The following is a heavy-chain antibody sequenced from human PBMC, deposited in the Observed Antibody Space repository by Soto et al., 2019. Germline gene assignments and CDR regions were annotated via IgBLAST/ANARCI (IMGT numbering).Heavy chain of an antibody. Sequence: ASVKVSCKASGYTFTSYAMHWVRQAPGQRLEWMGWINAGNGNTKYSQKFQGRVTITRDTSASTAYMELSSLRSEDTAVYYCARDRVAYSSGWYYFDYWGQGTLVTVSS. CDR3: ARDRVAYSSGWYYFDY. D-gene: IGHD6-19*01. V-gene: IGHV1-3*01. CDR2: INAGNGNT. CDR1: GYTFTSYA. J-gene: IGHJ4*02.